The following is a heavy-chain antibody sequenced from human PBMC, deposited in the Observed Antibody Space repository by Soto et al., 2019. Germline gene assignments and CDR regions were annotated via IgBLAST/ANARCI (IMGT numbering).Heavy chain of an antibody. V-gene: IGHV3-74*01. CDR2: INNVGSRA. CDR1: GFTFRNNW. Sequence: EVQLVESGGGLVQPGESLRLSCVASGFTFRNNWMHWARQAPGKGLVWVAHINNVGSRAIYADSVKGRFTISRDNAKNTLFLLMDSLRVEDTAVYYCVNGGWLGDWGQGTLVTVSS. D-gene: IGHD3-10*01. CDR3: VNGGWLGD. J-gene: IGHJ4*02.